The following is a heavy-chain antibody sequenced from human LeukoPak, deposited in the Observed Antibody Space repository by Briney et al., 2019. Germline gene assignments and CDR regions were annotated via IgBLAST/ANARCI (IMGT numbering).Heavy chain of an antibody. CDR3: AGDYGEPYYFDY. CDR1: GFSFSSHG. V-gene: IGHV4-34*01. Sequence: GTLRLSCAGSGFSFSSHGMNWVRQPPGKGLEWIGEINHSGSTNYNPSLKSRVTISVDTSKNQFFLRLSSVTAADTAVYYCAGDYGEPYYFDYWGQGTLVTVSS. CDR2: INHSGST. J-gene: IGHJ4*02. D-gene: IGHD4-17*01.